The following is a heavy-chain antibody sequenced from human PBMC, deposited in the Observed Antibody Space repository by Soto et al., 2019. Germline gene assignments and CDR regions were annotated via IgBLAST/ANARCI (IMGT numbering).Heavy chain of an antibody. V-gene: IGHV3-49*04. CDR3: SRDYYDRIGPYYFDY. D-gene: IGHD3-22*01. Sequence: HPGGSLRLSCTGSGFTFGDCAVSWVRQAPGKGLEWVGFIRSKAYGETTEYAASVKGRFTMSRDDSKSVAYLQMNSLKTEDTAVYYCSRDYYDRIGPYYFDYWGQGTLVTVSS. CDR2: IRSKAYGETT. J-gene: IGHJ4*02. CDR1: GFTFGDCA.